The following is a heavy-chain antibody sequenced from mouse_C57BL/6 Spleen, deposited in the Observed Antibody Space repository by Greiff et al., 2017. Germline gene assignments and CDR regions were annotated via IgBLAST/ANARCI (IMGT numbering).Heavy chain of an antibody. CDR3: ARVYYGSSYAMDY. Sequence: QVQLQQPGTELVKPGASVKLSCKASGYTFTSYWMHWVKQRPGQGLEWIGKINPSNGGTNYNEKFKSKATLTVDKSSSTAYMQLSSLTSEDSAVXDGARVYYGSSYAMDYWGQGTSVTVSS. V-gene: IGHV1-53*01. J-gene: IGHJ4*01. D-gene: IGHD1-1*01. CDR1: GYTFTSYW. CDR2: INPSNGGT.